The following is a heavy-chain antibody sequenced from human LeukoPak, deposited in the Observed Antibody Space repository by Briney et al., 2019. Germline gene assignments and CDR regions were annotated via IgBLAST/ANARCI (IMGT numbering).Heavy chain of an antibody. CDR2: IYYSGST. J-gene: IGHJ5*02. CDR1: GGSISSYY. CDR3: ARRINTNYYYGSGSYGDWFDP. V-gene: IGHV4-59*08. Sequence: SETLSLTCTVSGGSISSYYWSWIRQPPGKGLEWIGYIYYSGSTNYNPSLKSRVTILVDTSKNQFSLRLSSVTAADTAVYYCARRINTNYYYGSGSYGDWFDPWGQGTLVTVSS. D-gene: IGHD3-10*01.